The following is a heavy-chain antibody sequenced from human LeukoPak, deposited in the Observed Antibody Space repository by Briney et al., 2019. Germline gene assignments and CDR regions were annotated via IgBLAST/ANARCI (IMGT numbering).Heavy chain of an antibody. J-gene: IGHJ4*02. D-gene: IGHD3-10*01. V-gene: IGHV1-46*01. CDR2: INPSGGST. CDR1: GYTFTSYY. CDR3: ARARGVRMVRGVSDFDY. Sequence: ASVKVSCKASGYTFTSYYMHWVRQAPGQGLEWMGIINPSGGSTSYAQKFQGRVTMTRDTSTSTVYMELSSLRSEDTAVYYCARARGVRMVRGVSDFDYWGQGTLVTVSS.